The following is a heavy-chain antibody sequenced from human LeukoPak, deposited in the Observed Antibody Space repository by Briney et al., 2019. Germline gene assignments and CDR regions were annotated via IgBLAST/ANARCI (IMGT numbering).Heavy chain of an antibody. CDR3: ARVGYCTGGSCYSDYLYGMDV. J-gene: IGHJ6*02. CDR1: GGSISGFY. Sequence: SETRSLTCTVSGGSISGFYWSWIRQPPGKGLEWIGYIFNSGSTNYNPSLKSRVTISVDTSKNQISLKLSSVTAADTAEYYCARVGYCTGGSCYSDYLYGMDVWGQGTPVTVSS. V-gene: IGHV4-59*01. D-gene: IGHD2-15*01. CDR2: IFNSGST.